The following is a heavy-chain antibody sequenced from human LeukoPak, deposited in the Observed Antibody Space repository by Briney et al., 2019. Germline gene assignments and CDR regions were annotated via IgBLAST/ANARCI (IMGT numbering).Heavy chain of an antibody. D-gene: IGHD6-6*01. CDR1: GGSFSGYY. CDR3: ARGVARSSKFHFSYYFDY. CDR2: INHSGST. V-gene: IGHV4-34*01. J-gene: IGHJ4*02. Sequence: SENLSLTCAVYGGSFSGYYWSWIRQPPGKGLEWIGEINHSGSTNYNPSLKSRVTISVDTSKNQFSLNLSSVTAADTAVYYCARGVARSSKFHFSYYFDYWGQGTLVTVSS.